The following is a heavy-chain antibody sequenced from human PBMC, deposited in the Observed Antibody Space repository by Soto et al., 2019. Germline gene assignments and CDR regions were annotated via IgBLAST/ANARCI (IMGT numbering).Heavy chain of an antibody. V-gene: IGHV4-59*01. CDR2: IYYSGST. D-gene: IGHD3-22*01. CDR1: GGSISSSY. Sequence: PSETLSLTCTVSGGSISSSYWSWIRQPPGKGLEWIGYIYYSGSTNYNPSLKSRVTISVDTSKNQFSLKLSSVTAADTAVYYCAGGHYYDSSGYYPLSYWGQGALVTVSS. CDR3: AGGHYYDSSGYYPLSY. J-gene: IGHJ4*02.